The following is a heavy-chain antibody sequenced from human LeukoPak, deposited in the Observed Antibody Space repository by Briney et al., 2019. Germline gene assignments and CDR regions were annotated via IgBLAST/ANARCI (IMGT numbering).Heavy chain of an antibody. CDR1: GFTFSTFA. J-gene: IGHJ4*02. CDR3: AKDVKMFRGPMIMRHFDY. V-gene: IGHV3-23*01. CDR2: IFPSGGEI. Sequence: GGSLRLSCEASGFTFSTFAMIWVRQPPGKGLEWVSSIFPSGGEIHYADSVKGRFTISRDNSKNTLYLQMNSVRVEDTAVYFCAKDVKMFRGPMIMRHFDYWGQGTLVTVSS. D-gene: IGHD3-10*01.